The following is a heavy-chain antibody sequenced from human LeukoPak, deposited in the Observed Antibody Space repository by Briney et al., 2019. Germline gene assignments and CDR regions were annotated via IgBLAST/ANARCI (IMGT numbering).Heavy chain of an antibody. Sequence: SVKVSCKASGGTFSSYAISWVRQAPGQGLEWMGGIIPIFGTANYAQKFQGRVTITADESTSTAYMELSSLRSEDTAVYYCARGGYSSGWYSSYYYYMDVWGKGTTVTVSS. J-gene: IGHJ6*03. V-gene: IGHV1-69*13. CDR1: GGTFSSYA. CDR3: ARGGYSSGWYSSYYYYMDV. D-gene: IGHD6-19*01. CDR2: IIPIFGTA.